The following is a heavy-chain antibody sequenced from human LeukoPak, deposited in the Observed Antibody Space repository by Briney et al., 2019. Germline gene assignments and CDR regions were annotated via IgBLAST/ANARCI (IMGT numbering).Heavy chain of an antibody. D-gene: IGHD3-22*01. Sequence: GGSLRLFCAASGFTFSYYAMSWVRQAPGKGLEWVSAISGSGGSTYYADSVKGRFTISRDNSKNTLYLQMNSLRAEDTAVYYCARDGAQDSSGFDPWGQGTLVTVSS. CDR3: ARDGAQDSSGFDP. V-gene: IGHV3-23*01. J-gene: IGHJ5*02. CDR2: ISGSGGST. CDR1: GFTFSYYA.